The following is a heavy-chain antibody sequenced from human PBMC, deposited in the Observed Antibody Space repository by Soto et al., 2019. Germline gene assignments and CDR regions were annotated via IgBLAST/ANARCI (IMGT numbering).Heavy chain of an antibody. CDR2: IIPILGIA. CDR1: GGTFSSYT. D-gene: IGHD6-19*01. V-gene: IGHV1-69*08. J-gene: IGHJ1*01. CDR3: ARDGSSGWSLGIQH. Sequence: QVQLVQSGAEVKKPGSSVKVSCKASGGTFSSYTISWVRQAPGQGLEWMGRIIPILGIANYAQKFQGRVTITADKSTSTAYMELSILRSEDTAVYYCARDGSSGWSLGIQHWGQGTLVTVSS.